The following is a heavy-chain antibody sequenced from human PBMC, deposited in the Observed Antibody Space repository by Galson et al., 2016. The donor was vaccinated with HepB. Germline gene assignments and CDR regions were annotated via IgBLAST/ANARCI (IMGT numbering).Heavy chain of an antibody. CDR2: FISNGDST. Sequence: SLRLSCAASGFTFSTYDMSWVRLAPGKGLEWVSAFISNGDSTYYADSVRGRFTISGDSSKNTLYLQMNSLRVDDTAGYYCARWGPYGDLDYWGQGTRVTVSS. D-gene: IGHD4-17*01. CDR3: ARWGPYGDLDY. V-gene: IGHV3-23*01. CDR1: GFTFSTYD. J-gene: IGHJ4*02.